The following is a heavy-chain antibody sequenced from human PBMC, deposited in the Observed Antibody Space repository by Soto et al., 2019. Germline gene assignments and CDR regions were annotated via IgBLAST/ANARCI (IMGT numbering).Heavy chain of an antibody. V-gene: IGHV4-61*01. D-gene: IGHD6-25*01. CDR1: GGSVSSGSYY. J-gene: IGHJ5*02. Sequence: SETLSLTCTVSGGSVSSGSYYWNWIRQPPGKGLEWIGYIYYSGSTNYNPSLKSRVTISVDTSKNQFSLRLASVTAADTAFYYCGSVRPSGYVLSWGQGTLVTVSS. CDR3: GSVRPSGYVLS. CDR2: IYYSGST.